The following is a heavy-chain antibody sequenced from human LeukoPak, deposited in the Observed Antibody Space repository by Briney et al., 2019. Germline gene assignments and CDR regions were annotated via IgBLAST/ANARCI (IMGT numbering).Heavy chain of an antibody. V-gene: IGHV3-7*01. D-gene: IGHD2-15*01. CDR2: INERGSGK. J-gene: IGHJ4*02. CDR3: ARDLSLYCSGGSCYSLNY. CDR1: GFTFTNFW. Sequence: GGSLRLSCAASGFTFTNFWMSWVRQAPGKGLEWVASINERGSGKYYVDSVKGRFTISRDNAKSSLDLQMNGLRAEDTAVYYCARDLSLYCSGGSCYSLNYWGQGTLVTVSS.